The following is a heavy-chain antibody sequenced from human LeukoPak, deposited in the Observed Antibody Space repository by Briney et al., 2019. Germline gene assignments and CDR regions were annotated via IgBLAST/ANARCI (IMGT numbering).Heavy chain of an antibody. CDR1: GVSFSGYY. CDR2: INPSGST. D-gene: IGHD2-21*02. J-gene: IGHJ4*02. CDR3: SGGPVTALELFYY. Sequence: PSETLSLTCAVYGVSFSGYYWNWVRQPPGKGLEWIGEINPSGSTKYNPSLKSRVTISVDASKTQFSLKVNSVTAAATAVYYCSGGPVTALELFYYWGQGTLVTVSS. V-gene: IGHV4-34*01.